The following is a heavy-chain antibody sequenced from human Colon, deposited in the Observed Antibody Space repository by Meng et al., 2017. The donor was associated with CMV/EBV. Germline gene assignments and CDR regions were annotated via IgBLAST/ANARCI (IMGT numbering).Heavy chain of an antibody. D-gene: IGHD6-6*01. J-gene: IGHJ6*02. CDR1: GYTFTSYY. V-gene: IGHV1-46*01. CDR2: INPSGGST. CDR3: ARRDSSLGYYYYGMDV. Sequence: ASVKVSCKASGYTFTSYYMHWVRQAPGQGLEWMGIINPSGGSTSYAQKFQGRVTMTRDTSTSTVYMELSSLRSEDTAVYYCARRDSSLGYYYYGMDVWGQGTTVTVSS.